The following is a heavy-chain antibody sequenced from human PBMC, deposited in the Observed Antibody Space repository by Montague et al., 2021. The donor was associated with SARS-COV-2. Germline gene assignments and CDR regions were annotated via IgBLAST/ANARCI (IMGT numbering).Heavy chain of an antibody. CDR3: ARFPTSYYYDSKAAPATPDAFDI. V-gene: IGHV4-39*01. D-gene: IGHD3-22*01. CDR2: IYYSGST. CDR1: GGSISSSGYY. J-gene: IGHJ3*02. Sequence: SETLSLTCTVSGGSISSSGYYWGWIRQPPGKGLEWIGSIYYSGSTYYNPSLKSRVTISVDTSKNQFPLKLSPVTAADTAVYYCARFPTSYYYDSKAAPATPDAFDIWGQGTMVTVSS.